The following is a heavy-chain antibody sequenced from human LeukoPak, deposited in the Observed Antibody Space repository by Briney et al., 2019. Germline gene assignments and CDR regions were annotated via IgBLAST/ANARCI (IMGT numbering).Heavy chain of an antibody. Sequence: SETLSLTCTVSGDSISSYYWSWIRQPPGKGLEWIGYIYYSGSTNYNPSLKSRVTISIDTSKNQFSLKLSSVTAADTAVYYCARGSPTYYDFWSGYSGGDAFDIWGQGTMVTVSS. V-gene: IGHV4-59*12. CDR2: IYYSGST. J-gene: IGHJ3*02. CDR1: GDSISSYY. CDR3: ARGSPTYYDFWSGYSGGDAFDI. D-gene: IGHD3-3*01.